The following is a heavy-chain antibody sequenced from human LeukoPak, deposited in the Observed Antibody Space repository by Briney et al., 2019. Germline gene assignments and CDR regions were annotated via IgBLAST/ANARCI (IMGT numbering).Heavy chain of an antibody. Sequence: SGGSLRPSCAASGFIFSSYCMSWVRQAPGKLVQSAPNIRHDGAEKYYVDSVKGRFTISRDNAKNSLYLQMNSLRAEDTAVYNCARDNSVGDIAWWFDPWGQGTLVTVSS. CDR2: IRHDGAEK. CDR3: ARDNSVGDIAWWFDP. CDR1: GFIFSSYC. J-gene: IGHJ5*02. D-gene: IGHD3-16*02. V-gene: IGHV3-7*01.